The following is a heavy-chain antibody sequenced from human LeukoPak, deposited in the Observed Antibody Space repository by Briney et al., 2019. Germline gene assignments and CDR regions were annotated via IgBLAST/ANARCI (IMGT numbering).Heavy chain of an antibody. D-gene: IGHD3-22*01. CDR1: GGSFSGYY. J-gene: IGHJ4*02. CDR3: ARGRDDSSGYYGYYFDY. Sequence: SETLSLTCAVYGGSFSGYYWSWIRLPPGKGLEWIGEINHSGSTNYNPSLKSRVTISVDTSKNQFSLKLSSVTAADTAVYYCARGRDDSSGYYGYYFDYWGQGTLVTVSS. CDR2: INHSGST. V-gene: IGHV4-34*01.